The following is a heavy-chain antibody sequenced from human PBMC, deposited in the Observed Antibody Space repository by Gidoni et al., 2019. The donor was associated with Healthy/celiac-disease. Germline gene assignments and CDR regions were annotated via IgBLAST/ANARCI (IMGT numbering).Heavy chain of an antibody. CDR1: GFPFDDYG. Sequence: VQLVASGGGVVRPGGYLRLSCAASGFPFDDYGMSWVRQAPGKGLEWVSGIKLNGGSTGYADSVKGRFTISRDNAKNSLYLQMNSLRAEDTALYYCARDLQQLARVMDYFDYWGQGTLVTVSS. J-gene: IGHJ4*02. CDR2: IKLNGGST. V-gene: IGHV3-20*04. CDR3: ARDLQQLARVMDYFDY. D-gene: IGHD6-13*01.